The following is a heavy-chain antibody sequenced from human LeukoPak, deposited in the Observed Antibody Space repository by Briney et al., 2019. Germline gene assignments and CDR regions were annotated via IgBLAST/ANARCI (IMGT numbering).Heavy chain of an antibody. Sequence: GGSLRLSCAASGFTFSSYAMSWVRQAPGKGLEWVSAISGSGGSTYYADSVKGRFTISRDNSKNTLYLQMNSLRAEDTAVYYCATPYYDFWSGYYGWYFDLWGRGTLVTVSS. CDR2: ISGSGGST. J-gene: IGHJ2*01. CDR3: ATPYYDFWSGYYGWYFDL. V-gene: IGHV3-23*01. CDR1: GFTFSSYA. D-gene: IGHD3-3*01.